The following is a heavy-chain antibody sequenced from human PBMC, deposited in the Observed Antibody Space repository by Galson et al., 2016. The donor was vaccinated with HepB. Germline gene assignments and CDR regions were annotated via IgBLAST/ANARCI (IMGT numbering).Heavy chain of an antibody. CDR3: ASSSNWYIFDY. V-gene: IGHV4-34*01. CDR2: TSHRGST. J-gene: IGHJ4*02. Sequence: SETLSLTCAVYSGPFSAYSWNWIRQPPGGGLEWIGETSHRGSTNYSPSLQSRVTISVDTSKNQFSLKLTSVTAADTAVYYCASSSNWYIFDYWGPGSLVSVSS. CDR1: SGPFSAYS. D-gene: IGHD6-13*01.